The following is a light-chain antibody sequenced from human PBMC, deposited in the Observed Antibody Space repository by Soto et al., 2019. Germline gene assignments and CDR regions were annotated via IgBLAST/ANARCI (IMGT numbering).Light chain of an antibody. J-gene: IGKJ3*01. V-gene: IGKV3-20*01. Sequence: EIVLTQSPGTLSLSPGERATLSCRASQSVSSNNLAWYQQRPGQAPRVVIYGASTRATGIPERFSGSGSGKDFTLTISRLGPEDIAVYYCQQYGRSPFTFGPGTKVDIK. CDR1: QSVSSNN. CDR2: GAS. CDR3: QQYGRSPFT.